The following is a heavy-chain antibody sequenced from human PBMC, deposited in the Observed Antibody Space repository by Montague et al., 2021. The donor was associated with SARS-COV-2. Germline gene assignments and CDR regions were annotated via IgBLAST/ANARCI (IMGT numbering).Heavy chain of an antibody. CDR1: DGYCGGGVCG. CDR2: ASYSGST. CDR3: AGHTRSGVIGNYFDP. V-gene: IGHV4-39*01. Sequence: SETLSLTCAGDDGYCGGGVCGRSGWNPSAPGKGLQWIWSASYSGSTTYNPSLKNRVTVSVDTSGSQFYLRLHSVTATDTAVYYCAGHTRSGVIGNYFDPWGQGTLVTVSS. J-gene: IGHJ4*02. D-gene: IGHD2-21*01.